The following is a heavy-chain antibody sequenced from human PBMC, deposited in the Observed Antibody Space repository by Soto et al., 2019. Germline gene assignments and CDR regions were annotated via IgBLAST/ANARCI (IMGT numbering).Heavy chain of an antibody. J-gene: IGHJ4*02. CDR3: ASQKSDYYGSGKDY. CDR2: IHYSGST. CDR1: GGSISSSSYY. V-gene: IGHV4-39*01. D-gene: IGHD3-10*01. Sequence: QLQLQESGPGLVKPSETLSLTCTVSGGSISSSSYYWGWIRQPPGKGLEWIASIHYSGSTYYNPSLKTRVTVSVDTSKNQFALKLSSVTAADTAVYYCASQKSDYYGSGKDYWGQGTLVTVSS.